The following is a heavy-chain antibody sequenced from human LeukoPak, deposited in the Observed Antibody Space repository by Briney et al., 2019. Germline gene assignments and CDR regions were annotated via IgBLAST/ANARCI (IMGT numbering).Heavy chain of an antibody. J-gene: IGHJ4*02. CDR2: ISSAGTT. CDR1: GFTVSSSY. D-gene: IGHD6-13*01. CDR3: ARDLEAANTYYFDY. V-gene: IGHV3-66*01. Sequence: GGSLRLSCAASGFTVSSSYMSWVRQAPGKGLEWVSIISSAGTTYYADSVKGRFTISRDSSKNTVYLQVNSLRDEDTAVYYCARDLEAANTYYFDYWGQGTMVTVSS.